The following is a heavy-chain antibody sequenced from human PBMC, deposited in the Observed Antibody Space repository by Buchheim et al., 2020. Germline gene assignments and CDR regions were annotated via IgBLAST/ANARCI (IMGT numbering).Heavy chain of an antibody. D-gene: IGHD1-26*01. Sequence: QVQLVESGGGLVKPRGSLSFPCAASGFTFSNYYLSWFRQAPGKGLEWVSYFSSSSISTNSEDSVKGRFPISRDNAKNRLYLQMNSRRAEDTAVYYCAREQGYSGSYSRDWGQGTL. CDR3: AREQGYSGSYSRD. CDR2: FSSSSIST. V-gene: IGHV3-11*06. J-gene: IGHJ4*02. CDR1: GFTFSNYY.